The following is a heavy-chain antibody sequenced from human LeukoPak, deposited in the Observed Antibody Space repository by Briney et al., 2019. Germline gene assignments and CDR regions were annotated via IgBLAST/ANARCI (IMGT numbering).Heavy chain of an antibody. CDR1: GFTFSSYA. V-gene: IGHV3-30-3*01. CDR2: ISYDGTNK. J-gene: IGHJ4*02. D-gene: IGHD5-12*01. CDR3: ARDFVDIVATISFYFDY. Sequence: GGSLRLSCAASGFTFSSYAMHWVRQAPGKGLEWVAVISYDGTNKYYADSVKGRFTISRDISKNTLYLQMNSLRAQDTAVYYCARDFVDIVATISFYFDYWGQGTLVTVSS.